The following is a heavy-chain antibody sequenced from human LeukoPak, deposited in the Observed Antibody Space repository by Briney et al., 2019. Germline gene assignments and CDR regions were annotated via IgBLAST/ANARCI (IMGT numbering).Heavy chain of an antibody. CDR2: ISSSSSYI. Sequence: GGSLRLSCAASGFTFNSYSMNWVRQAPGKGLEWVSSISSSSSYIYYADSVKGRFTISRDNAKNSLYLQMNSLRAEDTAVYYCARDLRGSGIDYFDYWGQGTLVTVSS. D-gene: IGHD3-10*01. CDR1: GFTFNSYS. V-gene: IGHV3-21*01. J-gene: IGHJ4*02. CDR3: ARDLRGSGIDYFDY.